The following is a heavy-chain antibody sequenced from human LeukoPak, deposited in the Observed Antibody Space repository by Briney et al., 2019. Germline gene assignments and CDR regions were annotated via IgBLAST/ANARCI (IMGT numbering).Heavy chain of an antibody. J-gene: IGHJ3*02. CDR1: GGSFSGYY. CDR3: ARGRNLVVVPAAIYAFDI. V-gene: IGHV4-34*01. Sequence: PSETLSLTCAVYGGSFSGYYWSWIRQPPGKGLEWIGEINHSGSTNYNPSLKSRVTISVDTSKNQFSLKLSSVTAADTPVYYCARGRNLVVVPAAIYAFDIWGQGTMVTVSS. CDR2: INHSGST. D-gene: IGHD2-2*01.